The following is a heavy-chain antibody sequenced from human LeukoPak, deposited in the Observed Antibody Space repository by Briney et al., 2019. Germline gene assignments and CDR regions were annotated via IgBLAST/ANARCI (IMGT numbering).Heavy chain of an antibody. CDR3: ARGKIGVRGVIITTTNWFDP. CDR2: IYPGDSDT. CDR1: GYSFTSYW. Sequence: GESLKISCKGSGYSFTSYWIGWVRQMPGKGLEWMGIIYPGDSDTRYSPSFQGQVTISADKSISTAYLQWSSLKASDTAMYYCARGKIGVRGVIITTTNWFDPGAREPWSPSPQ. J-gene: IGHJ5*02. V-gene: IGHV5-51*01. D-gene: IGHD3-10*01.